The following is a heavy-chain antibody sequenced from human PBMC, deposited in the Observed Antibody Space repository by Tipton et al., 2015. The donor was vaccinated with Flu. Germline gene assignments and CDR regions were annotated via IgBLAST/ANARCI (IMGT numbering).Heavy chain of an antibody. CDR2: VSWNSGTI. Sequence: SLRLSCAASGFTFDDYAMHWVRQAPGKGLEWVSGVSWNSGTIGYADSVKGRFTISRDNAKNSLYLQMNSLRPEDTALYYCAKGVESYRILANGFDIWGQGTMVIVSS. V-gene: IGHV3-9*01. J-gene: IGHJ3*02. CDR1: GFTFDDYA. D-gene: IGHD4-11*01. CDR3: AKGVESYRILANGFDI.